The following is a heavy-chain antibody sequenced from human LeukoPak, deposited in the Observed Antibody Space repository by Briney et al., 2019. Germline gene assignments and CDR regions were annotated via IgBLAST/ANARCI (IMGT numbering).Heavy chain of an antibody. CDR1: GFTFSSSA. CDR2: ISASGGST. J-gene: IGHJ4*02. CDR3: ARALGADYPLDY. V-gene: IGHV3-23*01. D-gene: IGHD4-11*01. Sequence: SGGSLRLSCAASGFTFSSSAMSWVRQVPGKGLEWVSGISASGGSTSYADSVKGRFTISRDNSKNTLYLQMNSLRAEDTAVYYCARALGADYPLDYWGQGTLVTVSS.